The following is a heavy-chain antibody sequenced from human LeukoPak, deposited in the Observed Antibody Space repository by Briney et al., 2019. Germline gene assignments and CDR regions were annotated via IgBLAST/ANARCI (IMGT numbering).Heavy chain of an antibody. V-gene: IGHV3-74*01. CDR2: IDSDGSST. J-gene: IGHJ4*02. D-gene: IGHD3-3*01. CDR1: GFTFSNYW. Sequence: GGSLRLSCAASGFTFSNYWMHWVRQAPGKGLVWVSRIDSDGSSTSYADSVKGRFTISRDNAKSTLYLQMNNLRAEDTAVYYCARDAFGVDKSPFWGQGTLVTVSS. CDR3: ARDAFGVDKSPF.